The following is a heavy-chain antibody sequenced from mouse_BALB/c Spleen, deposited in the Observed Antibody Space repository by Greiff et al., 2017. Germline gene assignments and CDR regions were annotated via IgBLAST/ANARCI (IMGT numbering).Heavy chain of an antibody. CDR2: ISSGSSTI. CDR1: GFTFSSFG. CDR3: ARRGFYYGSSYVEDYFDY. J-gene: IGHJ2*01. V-gene: IGHV5-17*02. Sequence: EVKLVESGGGLVQPGGSRKLSCAASGFTFSSFGMHWVRQAPEKGLEWVAYISSGSSTIYYADTVKGRFTISRDNPKNTLFLQMTSLRSEDTAMYYCARRGFYYGSSYVEDYFDYWGQGTTLTVSS. D-gene: IGHD1-1*01.